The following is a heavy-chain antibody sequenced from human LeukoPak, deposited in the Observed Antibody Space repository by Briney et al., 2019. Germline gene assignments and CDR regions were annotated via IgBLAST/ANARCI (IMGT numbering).Heavy chain of an antibody. J-gene: IGHJ4*02. Sequence: ASVKVSCKPTVDSFTAYYIFWMRQAPGQGLECMGWINLYNGATKYAQRFQSRVTMTRDTSISTAYMELSRLRSDDTATYYCASWAGGNEPVASFDYWGQGTLVTVSS. V-gene: IGHV1-2*02. CDR1: VDSFTAYY. D-gene: IGHD1-14*01. CDR2: INLYNGAT. CDR3: ASWAGGNEPVASFDY.